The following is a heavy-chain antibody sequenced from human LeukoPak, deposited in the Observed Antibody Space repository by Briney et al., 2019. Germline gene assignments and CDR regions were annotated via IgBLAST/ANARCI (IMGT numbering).Heavy chain of an antibody. Sequence: SETLSLTCTVSGGSISSSSYYWGWIRQPPGKGLEWIGSIYYSGSTYYNPSLKSRVTISVDTSKNQFSLKLSSVTAADTAVYYCASKTAAYRYYYDSSGYSPDAFDIWGQGTMVTVSS. V-gene: IGHV4-39*07. CDR2: IYYSGST. J-gene: IGHJ3*02. D-gene: IGHD3-22*01. CDR1: GGSISSSSYY. CDR3: ASKTAAYRYYYDSSGYSPDAFDI.